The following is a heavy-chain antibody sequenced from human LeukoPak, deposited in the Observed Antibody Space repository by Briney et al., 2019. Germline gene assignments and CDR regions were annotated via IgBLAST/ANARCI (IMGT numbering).Heavy chain of an antibody. D-gene: IGHD3-22*01. Sequence: GGSLRLSCAASGFTFSSYGMHWVRQAPGKGLEWVAVISYDGSNKYYADSVKGRFTISRDNSKNTLYLQMNSLRVEDTAVYFCARAQYYYDSSGYVRLDASDIWGQGTMVTVSS. J-gene: IGHJ3*02. V-gene: IGHV3-30*03. CDR2: ISYDGSNK. CDR3: ARAQYYYDSSGYVRLDASDI. CDR1: GFTFSSYG.